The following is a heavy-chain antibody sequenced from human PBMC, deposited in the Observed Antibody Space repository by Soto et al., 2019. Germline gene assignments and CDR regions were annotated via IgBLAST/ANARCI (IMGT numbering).Heavy chain of an antibody. D-gene: IGHD3-22*01. CDR1: GVSTGSSGSY. J-gene: IGHJ3*02. CDR3: ARRSGGYYYIGFDI. CDR2: MFYRGSS. V-gene: IGHV4-39*01. Sequence: PSETLSLTCTVSGVSTGSSGSYWGWIRQPPGKGLEWIGSMFYRGSSFYNPSLKSRVTISVDTSETLFSLNLRSVTAADTALYYCARRSGGYYYIGFDIWAQGTMVTVS.